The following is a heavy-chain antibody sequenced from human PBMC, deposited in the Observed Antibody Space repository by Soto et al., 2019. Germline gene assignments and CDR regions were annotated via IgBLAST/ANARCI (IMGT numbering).Heavy chain of an antibody. D-gene: IGHD1-26*01. Sequence: QVQLMQSGAEVRKPGASVRLSCETSGYNFNQYYIHWVRQAPGQGLEWMGIINLRGGTTEYAHKFRGRVTVTGDTSTKTAYLELRSLRSEDTAMYLCARGPEDSDVPRWDYCGQGTLVTVSS. CDR2: INLRGGTT. J-gene: IGHJ4*02. V-gene: IGHV1-46*02. CDR3: ARGPEDSDVPRWDY. CDR1: GYNFNQYY.